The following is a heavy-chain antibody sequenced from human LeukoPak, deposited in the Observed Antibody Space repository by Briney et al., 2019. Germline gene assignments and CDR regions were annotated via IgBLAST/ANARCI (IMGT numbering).Heavy chain of an antibody. D-gene: IGHD1-26*01. CDR2: IYYSGST. Sequence: PSETLSLTCTVSGYSISSGYYWGWIRQPPGEGLEWIGSIYYSGSTYYNPSLKSRVTISVDTSKNQFSLKLSSVTAADTAVYYCAREGSYLDYFDYWGQGTLVTVSS. J-gene: IGHJ4*02. CDR3: AREGSYLDYFDY. CDR1: GYSISSGYY. V-gene: IGHV4-38-2*02.